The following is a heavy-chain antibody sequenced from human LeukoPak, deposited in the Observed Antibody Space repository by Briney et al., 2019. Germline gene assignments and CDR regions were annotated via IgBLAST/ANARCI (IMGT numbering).Heavy chain of an antibody. D-gene: IGHD5-18*01. CDR3: AKANTAMATRARYFDY. J-gene: IGHJ4*02. V-gene: IGHV3-30*04. CDR2: ISYDGSNK. CDR1: GFTFSSYA. Sequence: GGSLRLSCAASGFTFSSYAMHWVRQAPGKGLEWVAVISYDGSNKYYADSVKGRFTISRDNSKKTLYLQMSSLRAEDTAVYYCAKANTAMATRARYFDYWGQGTLVTVSS.